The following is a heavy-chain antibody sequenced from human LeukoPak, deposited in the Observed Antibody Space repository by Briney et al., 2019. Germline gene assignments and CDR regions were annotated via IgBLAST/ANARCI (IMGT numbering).Heavy chain of an antibody. CDR3: AKPQQWLVYFVY. Sequence: GGSLRLSCAASGFTFDDYAMHWVRQAPGKGLEWVSGISWNSGSIGYADSVKGRFTISRDNAKNSLYLQMNSLRAEDTAVYYCAKPQQWLVYFVYWGQGTLVTVSS. CDR1: GFTFDDYA. D-gene: IGHD6-19*01. J-gene: IGHJ4*02. CDR2: ISWNSGSI. V-gene: IGHV3-9*01.